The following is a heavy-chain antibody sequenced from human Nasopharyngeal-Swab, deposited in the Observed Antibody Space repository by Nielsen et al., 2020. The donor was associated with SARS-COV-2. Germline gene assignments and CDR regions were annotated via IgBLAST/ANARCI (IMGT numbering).Heavy chain of an antibody. CDR2: INPNSGDT. Sequence: VSVKVSCKASGYTFTDYYMHWVRQAPGQGLEWMGRINPNSGDTNYAQKFQGRVTMTRDTSISTAYMELSRLRSDDTAVYYCARSWVPSHYYDSPYFDYWGQGTLVTVSS. D-gene: IGHD3-22*01. CDR1: GYTFTDYY. CDR3: ARSWVPSHYYDSPYFDY. V-gene: IGHV1-2*06. J-gene: IGHJ4*02.